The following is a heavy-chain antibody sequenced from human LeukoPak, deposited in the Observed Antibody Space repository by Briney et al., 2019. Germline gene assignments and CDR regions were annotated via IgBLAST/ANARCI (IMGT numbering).Heavy chain of an antibody. J-gene: IGHJ3*02. CDR3: AAATMYYDILTGYYFYAFDI. Sequence: SETLSLTCAVYGGSFSGYYWSWIRQPPGKGLDWIGSIYYSGSTYYNPSLKSRVTISVDTSKHQFSLKLSSVTAADTAVYYCAAATMYYDILTGYYFYAFDIWGQGTMVTVSS. CDR2: IYYSGST. CDR1: GGSFSGYY. V-gene: IGHV4-34*01. D-gene: IGHD3-9*01.